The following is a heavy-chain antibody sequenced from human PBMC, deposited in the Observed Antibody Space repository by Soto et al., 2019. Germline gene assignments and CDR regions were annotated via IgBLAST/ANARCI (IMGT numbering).Heavy chain of an antibody. J-gene: IGHJ1*01. CDR1: GFTFKYYA. D-gene: IGHD2-8*01. CDR2: ISGSGDKT. CDR3: ARESKWYGGQYFQD. V-gene: IGHV3-23*01. Sequence: EVQLLQSGGGLAQPGTSLRLSCAASGFTFKYYAMTWVRQAPGKGLEWVSTISGSGDKTDYADSVKGRFRVSRDNSKDTLYLPMDSLRADDTDLYYCARESKWYGGQYFQDWGQGTLVTVSS.